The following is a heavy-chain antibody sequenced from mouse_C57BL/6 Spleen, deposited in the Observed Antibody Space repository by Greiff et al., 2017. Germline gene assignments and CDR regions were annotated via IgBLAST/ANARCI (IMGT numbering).Heavy chain of an antibody. D-gene: IGHD2-1*01. J-gene: IGHJ3*01. CDR3: ARTGDDGNVYAWFAD. Sequence: VQLQQSGTELVKPGASVKLSCKASGYTFTSYWMHWVKQRPGQGLEWIGNINPSNGGTNYNEKFKCKATLTVDKSSSTAYMQLSSLTSEDSAVYYCARTGDDGNVYAWFADWGQGTLVTVSA. V-gene: IGHV1-53*01. CDR2: INPSNGGT. CDR1: GYTFTSYW.